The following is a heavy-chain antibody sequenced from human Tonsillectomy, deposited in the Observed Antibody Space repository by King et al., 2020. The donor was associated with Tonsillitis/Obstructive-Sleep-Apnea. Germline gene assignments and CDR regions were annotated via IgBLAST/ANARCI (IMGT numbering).Heavy chain of an antibody. CDR2: IGTAADT. V-gene: IGHV3-13*01. Sequence: VQLVESGGGLVQPGGSLRLSCAASGFTFSNYDMHWVRQAPGKGLEWVSGIGTAADTYFPGSVKGRFTISRENAKNSLYLQMNSLRAGDTAVYYCARTPHYYHFQGVWGKGTTVTVSS. J-gene: IGHJ6*03. CDR3: ARTPHYYHFQGV. CDR1: GFTFSNYD.